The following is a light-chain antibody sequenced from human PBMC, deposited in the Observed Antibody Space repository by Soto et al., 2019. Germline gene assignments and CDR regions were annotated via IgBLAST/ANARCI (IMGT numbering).Light chain of an antibody. CDR2: DVS. CDR3: SSYTSSSTVV. Sequence: QSVLTQPASVSGSPGQSITISCTGTSSDVGGYNYVSWYQQHPGKAPKLMIYDVSNRPSGVSNRFSGSKSGNTASLTISGVQGEDGADYYCSSYTSSSTVVFGGGTKVTVL. V-gene: IGLV2-14*01. J-gene: IGLJ2*01. CDR1: SSDVGGYNY.